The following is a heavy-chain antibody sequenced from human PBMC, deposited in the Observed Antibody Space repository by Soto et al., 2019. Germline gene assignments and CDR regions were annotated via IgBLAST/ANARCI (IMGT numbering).Heavy chain of an antibody. CDR1: GFTFSSYA. D-gene: IGHD1-26*01. V-gene: IGHV3-23*01. CDR2: ISGSGGST. Sequence: GGSLRLSCAASGFTFSSYAMSWVRQAPGKGLEWVSAISGSGGSTYYADSVEGRFTISRDNSKNTLYLQMNSLRAEETAVYYCAKQVGATIHWFDPWGQGNLVTVSS. J-gene: IGHJ5*02. CDR3: AKQVGATIHWFDP.